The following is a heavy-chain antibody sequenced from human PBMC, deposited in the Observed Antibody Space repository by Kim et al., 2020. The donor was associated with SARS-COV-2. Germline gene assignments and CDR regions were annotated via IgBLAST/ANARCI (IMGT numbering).Heavy chain of an antibody. CDR2: ISTNTGNP. J-gene: IGHJ4*02. Sequence: ASVKVSCKASGYTFTSYAMNWMRQAPGQGLEWMGWISTNTGNPTYAQGFTGRFVFSLDTSVSTAYLQISSLKSEDTAVYYCARRGSSSFDYWGQGTLVTVSS. D-gene: IGHD6-6*01. V-gene: IGHV7-4-1*02. CDR3: ARRGSSSFDY. CDR1: GYTFTSYA.